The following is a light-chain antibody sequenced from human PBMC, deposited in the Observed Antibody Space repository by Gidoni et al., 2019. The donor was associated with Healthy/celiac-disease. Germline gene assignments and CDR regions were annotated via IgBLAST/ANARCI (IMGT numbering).Light chain of an antibody. V-gene: IGLV3-21*02. J-gene: IGLJ2*01. CDR1: NIGSKS. Sequence: SYVLTQTPSVSVAPGPTARITCGGNNIGSKSVHWYQQKPGQAPVLVVYDDRDRPSGIPERFSCSNSGNTATLTISRVEAGDEADYYRQVWDSSSDHVVFGGGTKLTVL. CDR2: DDR. CDR3: QVWDSSSDHVV.